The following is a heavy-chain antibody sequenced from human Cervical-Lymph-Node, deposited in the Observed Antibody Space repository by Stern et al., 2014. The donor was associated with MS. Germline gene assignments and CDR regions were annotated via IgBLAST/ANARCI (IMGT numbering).Heavy chain of an antibody. D-gene: IGHD1-1*01. CDR3: ARDTSSPERSDW. CDR1: GFTVSGAY. V-gene: IGHV3-53*01. CDR2: RTNVGST. J-gene: IGHJ4*02. Sequence: EVQLVQSGGGLIQPGGSLRLSCTASGFTVSGAYMTWVRQAPGKGRAWFSLRTNVGSTFYTDSVKCRFTISRDDSKNTVYLHMTSLRAEDTAMYYCARDTSSPERSDWWGQGTLVTVSS.